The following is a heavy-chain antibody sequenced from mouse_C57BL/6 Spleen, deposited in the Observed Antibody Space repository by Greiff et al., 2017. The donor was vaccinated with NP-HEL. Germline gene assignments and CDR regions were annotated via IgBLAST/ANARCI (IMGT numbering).Heavy chain of an antibody. Sequence: QVQLQQPGAELVRPGSSVKLSCKASGYTFTSYWLDWVKQRPGQGLEWIGNIYPSDSETHYNQKFKDKATLTVEKSSSTAYMQLSSLTSEDSAVYYCARRDTGTNFDYWGQGTTLTVSS. V-gene: IGHV1-61*01. CDR1: GYTFTSYW. CDR3: ARRDTGTNFDY. CDR2: IYPSDSET. D-gene: IGHD4-1*01. J-gene: IGHJ2*01.